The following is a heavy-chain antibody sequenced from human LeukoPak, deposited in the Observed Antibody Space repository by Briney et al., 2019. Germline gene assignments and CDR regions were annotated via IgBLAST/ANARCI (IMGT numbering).Heavy chain of an antibody. V-gene: IGHV3-23*01. D-gene: IGHD4-23*01. Sequence: PGGSLRLSCAASGFTFSSYAMSWVRQAPGKGLDWVSAISGSGGNTYYADSVKGRFTISRDNSKNTLYVQMNSLRAEDTAVYYCARDESDYGGNPYYFDYWGQGTLVTVSS. CDR3: ARDESDYGGNPYYFDY. CDR2: ISGSGGNT. J-gene: IGHJ4*02. CDR1: GFTFSSYA.